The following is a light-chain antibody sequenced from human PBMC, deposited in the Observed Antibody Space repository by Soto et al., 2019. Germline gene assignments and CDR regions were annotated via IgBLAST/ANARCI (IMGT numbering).Light chain of an antibody. J-gene: IGKJ1*01. V-gene: IGKV1-6*01. Sequence: AIQMTQSPTSLSASVGDRVIITCRASQDISKDVGWYQQKPGKAPKFLIYSATSTQSGVTSTFSGSGFGKDFTLTISSLQPEDFATYYCLQDHDYPRTLGQGTKVEF. CDR2: SAT. CDR3: LQDHDYPRT. CDR1: QDISKD.